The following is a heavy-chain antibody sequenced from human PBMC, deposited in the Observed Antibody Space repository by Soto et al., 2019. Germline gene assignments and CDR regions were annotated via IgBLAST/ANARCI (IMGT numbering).Heavy chain of an antibody. CDR2: IVGGDGGRSFTK. D-gene: IGHD5-18*01. Sequence: LRLSCAASGSIFSSFAMTWVRQAPGKGLEWVSAIVGGDGGRSFTKYYADSVKGRFTISKDNSKNMLYLEMNNLRAEDTAVYYCVKNYIQLYFGGQGTLVTVSS. CDR3: VKNYIQLYF. CDR1: GSIFSSFA. J-gene: IGHJ4*02. V-gene: IGHV3-23*01.